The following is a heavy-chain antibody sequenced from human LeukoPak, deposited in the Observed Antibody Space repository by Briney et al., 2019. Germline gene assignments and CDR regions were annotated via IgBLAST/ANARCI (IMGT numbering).Heavy chain of an antibody. V-gene: IGHV3-9*03. CDR1: GFTFDDYA. J-gene: IGHJ6*03. CDR3: AKDVSRMSYYYMDV. D-gene: IGHD2-15*01. Sequence: GGSLRLSCAASGFTFDDYAMHWVRQAPGKGLEWVSGISWNSGSIGYADSVKGRFTIFRDNAKNSLYLQMNSLRAEDMALYYCAKDVSRMSYYYMDVWGKGTTVTVSS. CDR2: ISWNSGSI.